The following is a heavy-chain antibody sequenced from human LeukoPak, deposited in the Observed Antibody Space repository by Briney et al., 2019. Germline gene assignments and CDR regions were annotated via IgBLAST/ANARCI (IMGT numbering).Heavy chain of an antibody. V-gene: IGHV4-4*07. D-gene: IGHD2-2*01. CDR1: GGSISSYY. CDR2: IYTSGST. J-gene: IGHJ6*02. Sequence: SETLSLTCTVSGGSISSYYWSWIRQPAGKGLEWIGRIYTSGSTNYNPSLKSRVTMSVDTSKNQFSLKLSSVTAADTAVYYCARGPPRVVPAAMRGYYYYGMDVWGQGTTVIVSS. CDR3: ARGPPRVVPAAMRGYYYYGMDV.